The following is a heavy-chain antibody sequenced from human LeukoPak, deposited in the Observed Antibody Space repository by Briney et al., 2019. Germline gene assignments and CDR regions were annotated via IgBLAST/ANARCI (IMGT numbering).Heavy chain of an antibody. CDR1: GFTFSAYW. Sequence: PGGSLRLSCAASGFTFSAYWMHWVRQAPGKGLVWVSRIKSDGSSTSYADSVKGRFTISRDNAKNTLYLQMNSLRADDTAVYYCARDLNLLQSYCFDYWGRGTLVTVSS. CDR3: ARDLNLLQSYCFDY. J-gene: IGHJ4*02. CDR2: IKSDGSST. V-gene: IGHV3-74*01. D-gene: IGHD2-15*01.